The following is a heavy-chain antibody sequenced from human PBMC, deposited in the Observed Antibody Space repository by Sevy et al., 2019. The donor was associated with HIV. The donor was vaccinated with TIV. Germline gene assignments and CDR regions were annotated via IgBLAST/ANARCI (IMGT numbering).Heavy chain of an antibody. Sequence: GGSLRLSCTASGFTFSSYEMNWVRQAPGKGLEWVSYITNSGSSIYYSDSVRGRFTVSRDNAKNLLYLQMKSLKAEDTAVYYCARDLPPSATTVAHFDYWGRGTLVTVSS. J-gene: IGHJ4*02. V-gene: IGHV3-48*03. CDR3: ARDLPPSATTVAHFDY. D-gene: IGHD4-17*01. CDR1: GFTFSSYE. CDR2: ITNSGSSI.